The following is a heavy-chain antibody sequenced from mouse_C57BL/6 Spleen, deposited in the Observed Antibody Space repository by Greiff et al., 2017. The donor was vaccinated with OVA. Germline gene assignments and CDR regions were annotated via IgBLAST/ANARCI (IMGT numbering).Heavy chain of an antibody. CDR1: GYTFTSYW. V-gene: IGHV1-69*01. Sequence: VKLQQPGAELVMPGASVKLSCKASGYTFTSYWMHWVKQRPGQGLEWIGEIDPSDSYTNYNQKFKGKSTLTVDKSSSTAYMQLSSLTSEDSAVYYCARQTRDSSGYWYFDVWGTGTTVTVSS. CDR2: IDPSDSYT. CDR3: ARQTRDSSGYWYFDV. J-gene: IGHJ1*03. D-gene: IGHD3-2*02.